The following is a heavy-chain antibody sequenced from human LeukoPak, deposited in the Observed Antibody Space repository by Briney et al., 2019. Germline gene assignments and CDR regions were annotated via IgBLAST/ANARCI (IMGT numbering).Heavy chain of an antibody. Sequence: ASVKVSCKASGYTFSDYYIHWVRQAPGHGLEWMGWINPNSGGTDYAEKFQGRLTMTRDTSISTAYLELSSLRADDTAVYHCARDLYNSGWTGAFDIWGQGTMVTVSS. CDR1: GYTFSDYY. D-gene: IGHD6-19*01. J-gene: IGHJ3*02. CDR2: INPNSGGT. CDR3: ARDLYNSGWTGAFDI. V-gene: IGHV1-2*02.